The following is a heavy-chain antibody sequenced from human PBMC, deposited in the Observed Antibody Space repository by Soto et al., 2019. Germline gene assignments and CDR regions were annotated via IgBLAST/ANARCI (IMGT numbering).Heavy chain of an antibody. CDR2: TYSSGST. CDR3: ARVRGSSGYWDY. V-gene: IGHV4-39*07. J-gene: IGHJ4*02. CDR1: GGSISSSSYY. D-gene: IGHD3-22*01. Sequence: PSETLSLTCTVSGGSISSSSYYWGWIRQPPGKGLEWIGTTYSSGSTYYSPSLKSRVTISVDKSKNQFSLKLSSVTAAETAVYYCARVRGSSGYWDYWGQGTLVTV.